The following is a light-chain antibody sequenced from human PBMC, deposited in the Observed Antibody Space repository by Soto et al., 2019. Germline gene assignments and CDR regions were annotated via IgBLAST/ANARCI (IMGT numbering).Light chain of an antibody. CDR3: SSYTSSTALSVV. V-gene: IGLV2-14*01. CDR1: SSDVGGYNY. Sequence: QSALTQPASVSGSPGQSITISCTGTSSDVGGYNYVSWYQQHPGKAPKLMIYGVTSRPSGVSNRFLGSKSGNTASLTISGLQAEDEADYYCSSYTSSTALSVVFGGGTKLTVL. CDR2: GVT. J-gene: IGLJ2*01.